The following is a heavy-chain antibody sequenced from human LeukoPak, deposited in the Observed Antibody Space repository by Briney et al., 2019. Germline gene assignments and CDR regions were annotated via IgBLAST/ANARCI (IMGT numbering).Heavy chain of an antibody. D-gene: IGHD2-15*01. CDR1: GYTFTGYY. V-gene: IGHV1-2*06. CDR3: ARGPPRRRGYCSGGSCYDWSDP. CDR2: INPNSGGT. Sequence: ASVKVSCKASGYTFTGYYMHWVRQAPGQGLEWMGRINPNSGGTNYAQKFQGRVTMTRDTSISTAYMELSRLRSDDTAVYYCARGPPRRRGYCSGGSCYDWSDPWGQGTLVTVSS. J-gene: IGHJ5*02.